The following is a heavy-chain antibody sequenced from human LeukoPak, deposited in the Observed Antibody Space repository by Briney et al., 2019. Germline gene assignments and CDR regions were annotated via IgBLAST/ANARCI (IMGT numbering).Heavy chain of an antibody. Sequence: SVKVSCKASGGTFSSYAISWVRQAPGQGLEWMGRIIPILGIANYAQKFQGRVTITADKSTSTAYMELSSLRSEDTAVYYCAKDRGYCSSTSCSNYFDYWGQGTLVTVSS. D-gene: IGHD2-2*01. V-gene: IGHV1-69*04. J-gene: IGHJ4*02. CDR2: IIPILGIA. CDR3: AKDRGYCSSTSCSNYFDY. CDR1: GGTFSSYA.